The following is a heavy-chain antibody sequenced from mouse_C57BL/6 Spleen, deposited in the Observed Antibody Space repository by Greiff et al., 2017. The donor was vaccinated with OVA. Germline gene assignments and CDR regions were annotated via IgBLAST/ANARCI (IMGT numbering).Heavy chain of an antibody. D-gene: IGHD2-3*01. V-gene: IGHV1-42*01. CDR3: AREDDGYFYYAMDY. CDR2: INPSTGGT. CDR1: GYSFTGYY. Sequence: VQLQQSGPELVKPGASVKISCKASGYSFTGYYMNWVKQSPEKSLEWIGEINPSTGGTTYNQKFKAKATLTVDKSSSTAYMQLKSLTSEDSAVYYCAREDDGYFYYAMDYWGQGTSVTVSS. J-gene: IGHJ4*01.